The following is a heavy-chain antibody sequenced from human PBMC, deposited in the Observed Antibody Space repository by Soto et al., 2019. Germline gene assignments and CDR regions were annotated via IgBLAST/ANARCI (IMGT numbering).Heavy chain of an antibody. CDR3: AKDVISIQLWSNAFDI. Sequence: QVQLVESGGGVVQPGRSLRLSCAASGFTFSSYGMHWVRQAPGKGLEWVAVISYDGSNKYYADSVKGRFTISRDNSKNTLYLQMNSLRAEDTAVYYCAKDVISIQLWSNAFDIWGQRTMVTVSS. J-gene: IGHJ3*02. D-gene: IGHD5-18*01. CDR1: GFTFSSYG. CDR2: ISYDGSNK. V-gene: IGHV3-30*18.